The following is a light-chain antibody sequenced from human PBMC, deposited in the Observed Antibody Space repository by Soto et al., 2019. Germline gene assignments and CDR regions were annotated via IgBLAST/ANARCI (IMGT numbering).Light chain of an antibody. V-gene: IGKV1-39*01. CDR1: QNIRRY. Sequence: DIQMTQSPSSLSASGGDRVIITCRASQNIRRYLNWYQQKPGKAPELLIYAASSLQGGVPSRLSGSGSGTEFTLTISSLQPEDSATYYCQQSFSSLWTFGQGTNVEIK. CDR2: AAS. J-gene: IGKJ1*01. CDR3: QQSFSSLWT.